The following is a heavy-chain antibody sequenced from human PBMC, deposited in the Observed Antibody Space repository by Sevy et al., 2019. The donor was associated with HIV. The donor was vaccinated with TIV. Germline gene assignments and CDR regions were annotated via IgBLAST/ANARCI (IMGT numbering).Heavy chain of an antibody. CDR3: ARGTYYYYYGMDV. CDR1: GGSVSSGSYY. V-gene: IGHV4-61*01. CDR2: IYYSGST. D-gene: IGHD1-1*01. J-gene: IGHJ6*02. Sequence: SETLSLTCTVSGGSVSSGSYYWSWIRQPPGKGLEWIGYIYYSGSTNYNPSLKSRVTISVDTSKNQFSLKLSSVTAADTAVYYCARGTYYYYYGMDVWGQGTMVTVSS.